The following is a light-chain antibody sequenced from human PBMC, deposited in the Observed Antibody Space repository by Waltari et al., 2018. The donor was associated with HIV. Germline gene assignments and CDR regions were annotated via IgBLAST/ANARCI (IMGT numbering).Light chain of an antibody. Sequence: DIQMTQSPSSLSASVGNRVTITCRASQCISNYLAWYQHKPGKAPNLLIYAASTLQSGVPSRFSGSGSGTDFTLTISSLQPEDVASYYCQKYDSAPLTFGGGTKVEIK. J-gene: IGKJ4*01. CDR3: QKYDSAPLT. CDR1: QCISNY. V-gene: IGKV1-27*01. CDR2: AAS.